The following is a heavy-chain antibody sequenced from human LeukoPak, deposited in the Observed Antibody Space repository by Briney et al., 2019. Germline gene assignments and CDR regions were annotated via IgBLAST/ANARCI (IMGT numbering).Heavy chain of an antibody. CDR2: LYYSGST. J-gene: IGHJ2*01. CDR3: AREYGYSYGYSYWYFDL. D-gene: IGHD5-18*01. V-gene: IGHV4-61*01. CDR1: GGSVTSGFYY. Sequence: SETLSLTCSVSGGSVTSGFYYWNWIRQPPGKGLEWIGHLYYSGSTNYNPSLKSRVTMSVDTSKNQFSLRLSSVTAADTAVYYCAREYGYSYGYSYWYFDLWGRGTLVTVSS.